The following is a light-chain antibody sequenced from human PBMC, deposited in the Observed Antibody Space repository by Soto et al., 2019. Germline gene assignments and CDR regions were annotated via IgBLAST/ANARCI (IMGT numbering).Light chain of an antibody. CDR3: SSSTINNTVL. J-gene: IGLJ2*01. CDR1: SSDVGGYNY. Sequence: QSALTQPASMSGSPGQSITISCTGTSSDVGGYNYVSWYQRHPGKAPKRMIYEVSNRPSGVSNRFSGSKSGNTACLTISGLQAEDEAVYYCSSSTINNTVLFGGGTKLTVL. V-gene: IGLV2-14*01. CDR2: EVS.